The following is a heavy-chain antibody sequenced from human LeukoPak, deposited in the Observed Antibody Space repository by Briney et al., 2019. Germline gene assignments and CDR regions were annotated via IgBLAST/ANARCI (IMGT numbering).Heavy chain of an antibody. CDR1: GGSISSGSYY. CDR3: ARDNSVRDEAWWFNP. Sequence: PSQTLSLTCIVSGGSISSGSYYWSWIRQPAGKGLEWIGRIYTSGSTNYNPSLKSRVTISIDTSKNQFSLKLSSVTAADTAVYYCARDNSVRDEAWWFNPWGQGTLVTVSS. CDR2: IYTSGST. V-gene: IGHV4-61*02. J-gene: IGHJ5*02. D-gene: IGHD5-24*01.